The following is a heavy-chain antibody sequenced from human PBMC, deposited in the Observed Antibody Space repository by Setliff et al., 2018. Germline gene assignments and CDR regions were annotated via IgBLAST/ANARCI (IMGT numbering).Heavy chain of an antibody. D-gene: IGHD2-8*01. V-gene: IGHV1-18*04. Sequence: ASVKVSCKASGYTFANSIVSWVRQAPGQGLEWMGWIGAYNGNTHIKEKFQGRVSMTTDTSTNTGYMELRNLTPDDTAVYFCERLVRYCTQRACQRTQDADLWGQGTQVTVSS. CDR2: IGAYNGNT. J-gene: IGHJ5*02. CDR3: ERLVRYCTQRACQRTQDADL. CDR1: GYTFANSI.